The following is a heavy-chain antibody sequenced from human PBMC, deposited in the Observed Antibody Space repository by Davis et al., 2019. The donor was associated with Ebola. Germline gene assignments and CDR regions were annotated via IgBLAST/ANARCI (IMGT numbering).Heavy chain of an antibody. J-gene: IGHJ3*02. CDR1: GGTFSGYT. D-gene: IGHD4-23*01. V-gene: IGHV1-18*01. Sequence: AASVKVSCKASGGTFSGYTISWVRQAPGQGLEWMGRINPNSGGTNYAQKLQGRVTMTTDTSTSTAYMELRSLRSDDTAVYYCARVPGTVVTPGAFDIWGQGTMVTVSS. CDR3: ARVPGTVVTPGAFDI. CDR2: INPNSGGT.